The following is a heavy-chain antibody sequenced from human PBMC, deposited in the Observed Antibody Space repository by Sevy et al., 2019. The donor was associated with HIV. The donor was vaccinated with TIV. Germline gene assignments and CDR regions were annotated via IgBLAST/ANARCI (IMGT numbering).Heavy chain of an antibody. CDR3: ARDSGEGYYAMDV. D-gene: IGHD3-10*01. Sequence: GGSLRLSCAASGFTFSSYTMNWVRQAPGKGLDWVSSISTTSTYVYYADSVKGRFTISRDNAKNSLYLQVNSLRAEDTAGYYCARDSGEGYYAMDVWGQGTTVNVSS. CDR2: ISTTSTYV. V-gene: IGHV3-21*01. J-gene: IGHJ6*02. CDR1: GFTFSSYT.